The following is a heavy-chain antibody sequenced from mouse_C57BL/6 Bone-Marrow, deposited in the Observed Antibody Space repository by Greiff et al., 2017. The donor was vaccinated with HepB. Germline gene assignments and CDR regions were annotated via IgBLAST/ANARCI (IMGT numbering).Heavy chain of an antibody. D-gene: IGHD1-1*01. V-gene: IGHV1-82*01. J-gene: IGHJ2*01. CDR3: ARTFYYYGSSYGY. CDR1: GYAFSSSW. Sequence: LQESGPELVKPGASVKISCKASGYAFSSSWMNWVKQRPGKGLEWIGRIYPGDGDTNYNGKFKGKATLTADKSSSTAYMQLSSLTSEDSAVYFCARTFYYYGSSYGYWGQGTTLTVSS. CDR2: IYPGDGDT.